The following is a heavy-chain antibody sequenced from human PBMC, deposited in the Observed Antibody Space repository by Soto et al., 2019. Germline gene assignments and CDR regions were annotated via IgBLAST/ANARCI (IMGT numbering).Heavy chain of an antibody. CDR2: IYHSGST. D-gene: IGHD4-17*01. CDR3: ARVPFDYGDYQVELHDYYMDV. J-gene: IGHJ6*03. V-gene: IGHV4-4*02. Sequence: QVQLQESGPGLVKPSGTLSLTCAVSSGSISSSNWWSWVRQPPGKGLEWIGEIYHSGSTNYNPSHKSRVTISVDKSKNQFSLKLSSVTAADTAVYYCARVPFDYGDYQVELHDYYMDVWGKGTTVTVSS. CDR1: SGSISSSNW.